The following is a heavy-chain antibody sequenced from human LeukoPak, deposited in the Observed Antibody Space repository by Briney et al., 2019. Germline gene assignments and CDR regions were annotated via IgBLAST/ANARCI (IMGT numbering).Heavy chain of an antibody. CDR3: ARRSPGTASLFYYYMDV. CDR2: ISSSGSST. CDR1: GFTFSNHA. J-gene: IGHJ6*03. Sequence: PGGSMRLSCAASGFTFSNHAMSWVRQAPGKGLDWVSGISSSGSSTFFADYVKGRFTISRDNAKNSLYLQMNTLQAEDTAVYYCARRSPGTASLFYYYMDVWGKGTTVTVSS. D-gene: IGHD1-26*01. V-gene: IGHV3-23*01.